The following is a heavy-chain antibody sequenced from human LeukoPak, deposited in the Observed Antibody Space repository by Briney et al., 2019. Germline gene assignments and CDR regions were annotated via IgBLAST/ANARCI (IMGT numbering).Heavy chain of an antibody. J-gene: IGHJ4*02. Sequence: GGSLRLSCAASGFSLSGYWMSWARQAPGKGPEWVANIKEDGSRRYYSESVRGRFTISRDNSENSLYLQMNSLRAEDTAVYYCATHWRGRWGQGTLVTVSS. D-gene: IGHD1-1*01. CDR3: ATHWRGR. V-gene: IGHV3-7*03. CDR2: IKEDGSRR. CDR1: GFSLSGYW.